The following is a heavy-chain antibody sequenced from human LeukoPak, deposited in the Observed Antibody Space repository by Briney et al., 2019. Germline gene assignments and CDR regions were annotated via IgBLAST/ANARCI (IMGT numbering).Heavy chain of an antibody. V-gene: IGHV3-21*01. CDR2: ISSSSSYI. J-gene: IGHJ4*02. Sequence: GGSLRLSCAASGFTFSSYSMNWVRQAPGKGLEWVSSISSSSSYIYYADSMKGRFTISRDNAKNSLYLQMNSLRAEDTAVYYCARDGGDYYYRLFDYWGQGTLVTVSS. CDR3: ARDGGDYYYRLFDY. D-gene: IGHD3-22*01. CDR1: GFTFSSYS.